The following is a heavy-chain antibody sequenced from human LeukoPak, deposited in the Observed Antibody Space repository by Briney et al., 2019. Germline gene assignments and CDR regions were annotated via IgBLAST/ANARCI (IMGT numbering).Heavy chain of an antibody. V-gene: IGHV3-11*01. J-gene: IGHJ4*02. CDR3: ATIDSAAAPPGDY. CDR2: ISSSGSTI. Sequence: GGSLRLSCAASGFTFSDYYMSWIRQAPGKGLEWVSYISSSGSTIYYADSVKGRFTTSRDNAKNSLYLQMNSLRAEDTALYYCATIDSAAAPPGDYWGQGTLVTVSS. D-gene: IGHD6-13*01. CDR1: GFTFSDYY.